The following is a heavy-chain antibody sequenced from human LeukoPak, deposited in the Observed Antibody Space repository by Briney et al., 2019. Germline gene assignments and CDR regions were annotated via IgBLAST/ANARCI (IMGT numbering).Heavy chain of an antibody. D-gene: IGHD2/OR15-2a*01. Sequence: GGSLRLSCAASGNYWMHWVRQVPRKGLVWVSHINSDGSWTSYADSVKGRFTISKDNAKNTVYLQMNSLRAEDTAVYYCVSFYETYWGRGTLVTVSS. CDR3: VSFYETY. CDR1: GNYW. V-gene: IGHV3-74*01. J-gene: IGHJ4*02. CDR2: INSDGSWT.